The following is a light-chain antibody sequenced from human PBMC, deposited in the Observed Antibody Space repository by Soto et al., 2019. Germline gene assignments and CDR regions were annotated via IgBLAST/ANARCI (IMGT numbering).Light chain of an antibody. CDR3: QQYYSYPLT. J-gene: IGKJ5*01. CDR1: QGISSY. CDR2: AAS. Sequence: AILMTQSPSSFSASTGDRVTITCRASQGISSYLAWYQQKPGKAPKLLIYAASTLQSGVPSRFSGSGSGTDFTLTISCLQSEDFATYYCQQYYSYPLTFGQGTHGRL. V-gene: IGKV1-8*01.